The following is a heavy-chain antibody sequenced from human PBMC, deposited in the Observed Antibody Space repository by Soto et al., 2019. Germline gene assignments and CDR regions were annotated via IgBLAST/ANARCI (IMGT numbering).Heavy chain of an antibody. J-gene: IGHJ1*01. D-gene: IGHD4-17*01. CDR2: IVVGSGNT. Sequence: RLEWIGWIVVGSGNTNYAQKFQERVTITRDMSTSTAYMELSSLRSEDTAVYYCAALPLLGVTTQDFQHWVQGTLVIVSS. CDR3: AALPLLGVTTQDFQH. V-gene: IGHV1-58*01.